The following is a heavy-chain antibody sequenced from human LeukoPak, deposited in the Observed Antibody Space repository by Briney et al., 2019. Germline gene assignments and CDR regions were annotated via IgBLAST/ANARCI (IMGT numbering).Heavy chain of an antibody. V-gene: IGHV1-2*02. J-gene: IGHJ3*02. CDR3: TTAQKRPWFDAFDI. CDR1: GYTFTGYY. D-gene: IGHD3-22*01. Sequence: ASVKVSCKASGYTFTGYYMHWVRQAPGQGLEWMGWINPNSGGTNYAQKFQGRVTMTRDTSISTAYMELNSLRSEDTAVYYCTTAQKRPWFDAFDIWGQGTMVTVSS. CDR2: INPNSGGT.